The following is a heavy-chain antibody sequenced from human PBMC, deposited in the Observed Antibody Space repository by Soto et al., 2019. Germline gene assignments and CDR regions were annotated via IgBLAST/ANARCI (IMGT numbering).Heavy chain of an antibody. D-gene: IGHD6-19*01. CDR3: ARGGTGYRSVWYEGMYYCEL. J-gene: IGHJ4*02. Sequence: EVQLVESGGGLVQPGGSLRLSCAASGFTFSSYDMHWVRQATGKGLEWVSAIGTAGDTYYQGSVKGRFTITRENAKNALYLQMNSLRAGDTAVYYCARGGTGYRSVWYEGMYYCELWVQGTLVTVAS. CDR2: IGTAGDT. V-gene: IGHV3-13*01. CDR1: GFTFSSYD.